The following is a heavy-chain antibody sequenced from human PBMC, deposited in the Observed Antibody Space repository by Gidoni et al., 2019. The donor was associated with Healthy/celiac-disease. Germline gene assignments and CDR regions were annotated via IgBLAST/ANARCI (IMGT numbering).Heavy chain of an antibody. CDR1: GYSIRSGYY. J-gene: IGHJ4*02. CDR2: IYHSGST. Sequence: QVQLQESGPGLVKPSETLSLTCAVSGYSIRSGYYWGWIRQPPGKGLVWIGSIYHSGSTYYNPSLKGRVTISVDTSKNQFSLKLSSVTAADTAVYYCARTTVTTNYVDYWGQGTLVTVSS. V-gene: IGHV4-38-2*01. D-gene: IGHD4-4*01. CDR3: ARTTVTTNYVDY.